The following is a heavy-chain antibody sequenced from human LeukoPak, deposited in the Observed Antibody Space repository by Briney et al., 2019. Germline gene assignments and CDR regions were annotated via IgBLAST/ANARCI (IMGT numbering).Heavy chain of an antibody. V-gene: IGHV1-18*04. Sequence: ASVKVSCKASGYTFTGYYMHWVRQAPGQGLEWMGRISAYNGNTNYAQKLQGRVTMTTDTSTSTAYMELRSLRSDDTAVYYCARDVVVVAATRFASWSFDYWGQGTLVTVSS. J-gene: IGHJ4*01. CDR3: ARDVVVVAATRFASWSFDY. CDR2: ISAYNGNT. CDR1: GYTFTGYY. D-gene: IGHD2-15*01.